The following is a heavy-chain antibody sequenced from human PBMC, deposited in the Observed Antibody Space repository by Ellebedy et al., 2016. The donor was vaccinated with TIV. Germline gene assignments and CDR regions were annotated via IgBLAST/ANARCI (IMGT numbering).Heavy chain of an antibody. J-gene: IGHJ4*02. CDR1: RFTFSSYA. Sequence: GESLKISCPASRFTFSSYAMHLVRQAPGKGLEGVAVISYDGRNKYYADSVKGRFTISRDNSKNTLYLQVHSLRAEDTAVYYCARDTAMVRLKVGFDYWGQGTLVTVSS. D-gene: IGHD5-18*01. V-gene: IGHV3-30*01. CDR2: ISYDGRNK. CDR3: ARDTAMVRLKVGFDY.